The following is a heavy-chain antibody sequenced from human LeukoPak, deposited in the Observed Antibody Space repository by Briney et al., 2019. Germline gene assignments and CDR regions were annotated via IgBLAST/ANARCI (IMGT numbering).Heavy chain of an antibody. V-gene: IGHV3-30-3*01. Sequence: PGGSLRRSCAAAGFTFSNYAIHWGRQAPGKGLEWVAFISDDGSRQHYADSVKGRFTISRDNSKNTLNLQMNSLRAEDTAVCYCVKDRTGTYTLDYWGQGTLVTVSS. J-gene: IGHJ4*02. CDR1: GFTFSNYA. CDR3: VKDRTGTYTLDY. D-gene: IGHD3-10*01. CDR2: ISDDGSRQ.